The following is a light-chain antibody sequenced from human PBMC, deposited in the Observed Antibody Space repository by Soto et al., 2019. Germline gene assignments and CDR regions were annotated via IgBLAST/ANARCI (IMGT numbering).Light chain of an antibody. CDR2: GAS. J-gene: IGKJ1*01. Sequence: ENVWTQAAGTLCVAPGEGATITSRASQSVSSTYLAWYQQKAGQAPRLLIYGASSRATGIPDRFSGSGSGTDFTLTISRLELEDFAVYYCQQYGSSPQTFGQGTKVDIK. CDR1: QSVSSTY. V-gene: IGKV3-20*01. CDR3: QQYGSSPQT.